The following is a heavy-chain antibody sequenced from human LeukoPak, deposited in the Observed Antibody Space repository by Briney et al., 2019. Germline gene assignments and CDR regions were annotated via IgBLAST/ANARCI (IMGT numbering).Heavy chain of an antibody. Sequence: SETLSLTCAAYGGSFSGYYWNWIRRPPGKGLEWIGEVDHSGSTDYNPSLKSRVTISVDTSKNQFSLKLGSVTAADTAVYYCARGKRYYGSGSYWFDPWGQGTLVIVSS. CDR3: ARGKRYYGSGSYWFDP. D-gene: IGHD3-10*01. CDR2: VDHSGST. J-gene: IGHJ5*02. CDR1: GGSFSGYY. V-gene: IGHV4-34*01.